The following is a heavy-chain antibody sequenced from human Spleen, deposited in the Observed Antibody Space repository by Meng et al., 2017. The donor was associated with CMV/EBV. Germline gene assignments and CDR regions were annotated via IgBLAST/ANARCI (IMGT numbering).Heavy chain of an antibody. D-gene: IGHD3-22*01. Sequence: SETLSLTCAVSDSSVFGSHFWAWVRQPPGKRLEWIGSIADTRKTYYTPSLQSRITMSVDTSMNHFSLRLTSVTAADTAVYYCARTLPDYYDSSGSDAFGIWGQGTLVTVSS. CDR2: IADTRKT. V-gene: IGHV4-38-2*01. CDR3: ARTLPDYYDSSGSDAFGI. CDR1: DSSVFGSHF. J-gene: IGHJ3*02.